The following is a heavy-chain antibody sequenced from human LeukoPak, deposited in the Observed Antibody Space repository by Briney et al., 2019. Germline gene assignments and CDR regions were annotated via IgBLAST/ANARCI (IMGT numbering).Heavy chain of an antibody. CDR1: GGSISSGDYY. CDR2: IYYSGST. D-gene: IGHD3-3*01. Sequence: SSETLSLTCTVSGGSISSGDYYWSWIRQPPGKGLEWIGYIYYSGSTYYNPSLKSRVTISVGTSKNQFSLKLSSVTAADTAVYYCARVIFLEWFTDYWGQGTLVTVSS. V-gene: IGHV4-30-4*01. J-gene: IGHJ4*02. CDR3: ARVIFLEWFTDY.